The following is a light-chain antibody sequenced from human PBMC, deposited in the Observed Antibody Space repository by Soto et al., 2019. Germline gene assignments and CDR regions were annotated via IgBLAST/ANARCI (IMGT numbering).Light chain of an antibody. Sequence: QSVLTQPASVSGSPGQSITISCTGTSSDVGGYNYVYWYQQHPGKAPKLMIYEVSNRPSGFSNRFSGSKSGNTASLTISGLQAEDEADYYCSSYTSSWVFGGGTKLTVL. J-gene: IGLJ3*02. CDR3: SSYTSSWV. CDR2: EVS. V-gene: IGLV2-14*01. CDR1: SSDVGGYNY.